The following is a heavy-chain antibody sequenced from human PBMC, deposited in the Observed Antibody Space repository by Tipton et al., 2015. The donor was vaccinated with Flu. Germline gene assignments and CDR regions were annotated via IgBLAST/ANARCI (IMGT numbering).Heavy chain of an antibody. J-gene: IGHJ6*02. CDR2: TYYRSKWYN. CDR1: GDSVSSNSAA. V-gene: IGHV6-1*01. Sequence: LVKPTQTLSLTCAISGDSVSSNSAAWNWIRQPPSRGLEWLGRTYYRSKWYNDYAVSVKSRITINPDTSKNQFSLQLNSVTPEDTAVYYCARDPSPPYSSSWYYYYYYGMDVWGQGTTVTVSS. CDR3: ARDPSPPYSSSWYYYYYYGMDV. D-gene: IGHD6-13*01.